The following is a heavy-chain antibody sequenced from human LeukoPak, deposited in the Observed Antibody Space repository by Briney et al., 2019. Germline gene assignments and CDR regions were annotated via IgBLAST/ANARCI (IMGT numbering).Heavy chain of an antibody. CDR2: ISYDGSNK. CDR3: ARGIGSGWFGGDWFDP. CDR1: GFTFSSYA. V-gene: IGHV3-30-3*01. J-gene: IGHJ5*02. D-gene: IGHD6-19*01. Sequence: PGGSLRLSCAASGFTFSSYAMHWVRQAPGKGLEWVAVISYDGSNKYYADSVKGRFTISRDNSKNTLYLQMNSLRAEDTAVYYCARGIGSGWFGGDWFDPWGQGTLVTVSS.